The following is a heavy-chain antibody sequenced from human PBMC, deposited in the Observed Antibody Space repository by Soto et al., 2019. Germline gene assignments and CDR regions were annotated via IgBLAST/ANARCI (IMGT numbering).Heavy chain of an antibody. V-gene: IGHV1-18*04. CDR1: RYTFTSYG. J-gene: IGHJ6*02. CDR2: ISAYNGNT. D-gene: IGHD3-22*01. CDR3: SRQRITMIVANYGMDV. Sequence: GASEKVSYKASRYTFTSYGIRGVRQAPGHGLEWMGWISAYNGNTNYAQKLQGRVTMTTDTSTSTAYMELSSVTAADTAVYYCSRQRITMIVANYGMDVWGQGTTVTVSS.